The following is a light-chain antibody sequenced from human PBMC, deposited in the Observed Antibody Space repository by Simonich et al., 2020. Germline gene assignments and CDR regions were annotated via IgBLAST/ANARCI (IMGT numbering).Light chain of an antibody. J-gene: IGLJ3*02. CDR1: SSDVGGYNY. V-gene: IGLV2-14*01. CDR2: DVS. CDR3: SSYTSSSTLV. Sequence: QSALTQPASVSGSPGQSITISCTGTSSDVGGYNYVSWSKQHPGKAPKLLIYDVSKRPSGVSNRLSGSKSGNTASLTISGLQAEDEADYYCSSYTSSSTLVFGGGTKLTVL.